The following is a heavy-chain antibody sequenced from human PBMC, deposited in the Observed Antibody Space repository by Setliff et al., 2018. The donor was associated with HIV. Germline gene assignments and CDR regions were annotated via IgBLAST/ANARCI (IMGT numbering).Heavy chain of an antibody. CDR2: IKSRVDGETT. CDR3: ILLGMHGAFDI. V-gene: IGHV3-15*01. D-gene: IGHD7-27*01. CDR1: GFTFSDHY. Sequence: GGSLRLSCAASGFTFSDHYMDWVRQSPGKGLEWVGRIKSRVDGETTAYAAPLKGRFTISRDDSKNTLYLQMDSLTTEDTAVYYCILLGMHGAFDIWGQGTMVTVSS. J-gene: IGHJ3*02.